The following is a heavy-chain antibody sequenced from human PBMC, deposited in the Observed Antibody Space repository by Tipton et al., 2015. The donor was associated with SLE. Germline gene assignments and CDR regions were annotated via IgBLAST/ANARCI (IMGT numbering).Heavy chain of an antibody. J-gene: IGHJ4*02. V-gene: IGHV3-49*04. Sequence: RSLRLSCTASGFGFGDYTMNWARQAPGKGLEWVGFIRSKAYGGTTEYAASVKGRFTISRDDSRRIVYLQMNSLKTEDTAVYYCTRDLDFRVFDHWGQGTLVTVSS. CDR2: IRSKAYGGTT. CDR3: TRDLDFRVFDH. CDR1: GFGFGDYT.